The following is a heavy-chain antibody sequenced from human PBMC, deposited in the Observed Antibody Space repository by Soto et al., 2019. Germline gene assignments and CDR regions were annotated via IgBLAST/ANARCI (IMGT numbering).Heavy chain of an antibody. Sequence: SLRLSCTSSGFIFSDFAMHWVRQSPGRGLEWVALISSDGSNKYYADSLRGRFTISRDNSENTLYLQMNSLTTDDTATYYCARKWYGELGEGWFDPWGQGTLVTVSS. CDR2: ISSDGSNK. J-gene: IGHJ5*02. D-gene: IGHD3-10*01. CDR1: GFIFSDFA. V-gene: IGHV3-30-3*01. CDR3: ARKWYGELGEGWFDP.